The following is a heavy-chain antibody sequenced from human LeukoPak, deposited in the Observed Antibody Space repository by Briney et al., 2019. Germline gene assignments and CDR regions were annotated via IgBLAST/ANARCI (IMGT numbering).Heavy chain of an antibody. CDR1: GFTFSDYY. V-gene: IGHV3-11*06. Sequence: GGSLRLSCGASGFTFSDYYMSWIRQAPGKGLEWVSYISSSSSYTNYADSVKGRFTISRDNAKNSLYLQMNSLRAEDTAVYYCARAPHYSNYGPYYYGMDVWGQGTTVTVSS. D-gene: IGHD4-11*01. CDR3: ARAPHYSNYGPYYYGMDV. CDR2: ISSSSSYT. J-gene: IGHJ6*02.